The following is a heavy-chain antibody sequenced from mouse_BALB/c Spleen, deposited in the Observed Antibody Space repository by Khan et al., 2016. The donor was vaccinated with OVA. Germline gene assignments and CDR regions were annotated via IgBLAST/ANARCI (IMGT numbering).Heavy chain of an antibody. Sequence: QIQLVQSGAELVRPGTSVKMSCKAVGYTFTNYWIGWVKQRPGHGPEGIGDSYTGGGYTNYNEKFKGKATLTADTSASTAYSQLIILTSEHSAVYYCARRGAARATCDYFYYFGQCTSLTVSS. V-gene: IGHV1-63*02. CDR1: GYTFTNYW. CDR3: ARRGAARATCDYFYY. CDR2: SYTGGGYT. J-gene: IGHJ2*03. D-gene: IGHD3-1*01.